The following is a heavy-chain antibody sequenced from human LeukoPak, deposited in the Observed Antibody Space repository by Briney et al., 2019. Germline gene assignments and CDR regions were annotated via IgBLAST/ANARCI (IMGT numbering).Heavy chain of an antibody. V-gene: IGHV1-18*01. CDR2: ISAYNGNT. D-gene: IGHD5-24*01. J-gene: IGHJ4*02. CDR1: GYTFTSYG. CDR3: ARTSMATIKQHFGY. Sequence: ASVKVSCKASGYTFTSYGISWVRQAPGQGLEWMGWISAYNGNTNYAQKLQGRVTMTTDTYTRTAYMELRSLRSDDTAVYYCARTSMATIKQHFGYWGQGTLVTVSS.